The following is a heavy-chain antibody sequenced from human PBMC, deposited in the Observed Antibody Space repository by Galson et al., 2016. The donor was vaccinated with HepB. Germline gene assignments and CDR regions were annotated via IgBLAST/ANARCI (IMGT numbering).Heavy chain of an antibody. CDR2: LYSGGHT. D-gene: IGHD3-10*01. J-gene: IGHJ4*02. CDR3: ARSSAGIPQFDY. CDR1: DFIVSSNY. V-gene: IGHV3-53*01. Sequence: SLRLSCAGSDFIVSSNYMSWVRQAPGKGLEWVSTLYSGGHTYYADSVKGRFTISRDNSKNTLYLQMNNLRAKDTAVYYCARSSAGIPQFDYWGQGTLVTVST.